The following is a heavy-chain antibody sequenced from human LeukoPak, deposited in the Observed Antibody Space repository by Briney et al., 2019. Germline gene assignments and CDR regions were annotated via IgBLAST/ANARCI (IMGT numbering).Heavy chain of an antibody. CDR3: ARRIAVAGNFDY. CDR1: GFTFSSYW. D-gene: IGHD6-19*01. Sequence: GGSLRLSCAASGFTFSSYWMLWARQAPGKGRVWVSRINSDGSSTSYADSVKGRFTISRDNAKNTLYLQMNSLRAEDTAVYYCARRIAVAGNFDYWGQGTLVTVSS. V-gene: IGHV3-74*01. J-gene: IGHJ4*02. CDR2: INSDGSST.